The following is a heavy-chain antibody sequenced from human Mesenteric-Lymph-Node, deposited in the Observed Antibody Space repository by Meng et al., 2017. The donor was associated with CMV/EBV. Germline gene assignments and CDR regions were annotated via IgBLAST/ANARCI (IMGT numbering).Heavy chain of an antibody. CDR2: INPSGGST. J-gene: IGHJ4*02. CDR3: ARGSGSYGDY. CDR1: GYTFTSYY. V-gene: IGHV1-46*01. Sequence: ASVKVSCKASGYTFTSYYMHWVRQAPGQGLEWMGIINPSGGSTSYAQKFQGRVTMTRDTSISTAYMELSRLRSDDTAVYYCARGSGSYGDYWGQGTLVTVSS. D-gene: IGHD1-26*01.